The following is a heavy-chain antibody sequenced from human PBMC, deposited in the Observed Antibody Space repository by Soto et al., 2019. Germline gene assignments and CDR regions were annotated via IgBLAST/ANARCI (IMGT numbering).Heavy chain of an antibody. D-gene: IGHD3-16*01. CDR1: GGSIITYY. CDR2: IDYSGNT. J-gene: IGHJ3*02. CDR3: ARDRGLIKAFDI. Sequence: PSETLSLTCTVSGGSIITYYWSWIRQPPGKGLEWIGYIDYSGNTNYNASLKSRVTISVDTSKNQFSLMLSSVTAADTAVYYCARDRGLIKAFDIWGQGTMVTVSS. V-gene: IGHV4-59*01.